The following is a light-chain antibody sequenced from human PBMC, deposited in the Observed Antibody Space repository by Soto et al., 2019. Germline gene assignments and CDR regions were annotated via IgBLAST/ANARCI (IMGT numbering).Light chain of an antibody. J-gene: IGLJ2*01. CDR2: LNNDGSH. CDR1: RGHSSYA. Sequence: QLVLTQSPSASASLGASVKLTCTLSRGHSSYAIAWHQKQPGKGPRYLMDLNNDGSHSKGDGIPDRFSGSSSGAERYLIISSLQSEDEADYYCQTWGTGFQVFGGGTKLTV. V-gene: IGLV4-69*01. CDR3: QTWGTGFQV.